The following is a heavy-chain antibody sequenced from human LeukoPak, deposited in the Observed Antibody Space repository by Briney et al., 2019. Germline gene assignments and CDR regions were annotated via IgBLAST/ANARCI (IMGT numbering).Heavy chain of an antibody. J-gene: IGHJ1*01. CDR2: MNPNSGNT. CDR1: GYTFTSYD. D-gene: IGHD6-13*01. V-gene: IGHV1-8*01. Sequence: ASVKVSCKASGYTFTSYDINWVRQATGQGLEWMGWMNPNSGNTGYAQKFQGRVTMTRNTSISTAYMELSSLRSEDTAVYYCARVGDSSSWYSPAEYFQHWGQGTLVTVSS. CDR3: ARVGDSSSWYSPAEYFQH.